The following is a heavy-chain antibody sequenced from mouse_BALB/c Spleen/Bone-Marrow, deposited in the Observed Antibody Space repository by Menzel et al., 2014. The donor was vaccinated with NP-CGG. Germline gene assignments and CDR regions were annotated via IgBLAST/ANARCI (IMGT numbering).Heavy chain of an antibody. CDR3: ASPIYYGNYGFAY. D-gene: IGHD2-1*01. CDR2: ILPGSGSI. CDR1: GYTFSSYW. V-gene: IGHV1-9*01. J-gene: IGHJ3*01. Sequence: VQGVESGAELMKPGASVKISCKATGYTFSSYWIEWVKRRPGHGLEWIGEILPGSGSIKYNEKFKGKATFTADTSSNTAYMQLSSLTSEDSAVYYCASPIYYGNYGFAYWGQGTLVTVSA.